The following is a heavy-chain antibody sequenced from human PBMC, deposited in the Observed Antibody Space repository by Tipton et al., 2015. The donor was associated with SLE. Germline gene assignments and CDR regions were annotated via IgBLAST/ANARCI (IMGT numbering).Heavy chain of an antibody. CDR1: GGTISSDPYY. J-gene: IGHJ3*02. Sequence: LRLSCTVSGGTISSDPYYWGWLRQPPGKGLEWIGCIYHRGNTYYNPSLKSRVAVSVDPSKNQFSLKLSSVTAADTAVYYCARGAAVAGIGDDAFDIWGQGTMVTVSS. V-gene: IGHV4-39*07. CDR3: ARGAAVAGIGDDAFDI. D-gene: IGHD6-19*01. CDR2: IYHRGNT.